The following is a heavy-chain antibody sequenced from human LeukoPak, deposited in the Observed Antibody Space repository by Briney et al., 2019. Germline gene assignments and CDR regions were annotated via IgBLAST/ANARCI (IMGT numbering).Heavy chain of an antibody. D-gene: IGHD5-12*01. Sequence: SETLSLTCTVSGDSISSYYWSWIRQPPGKGLEWIGEINHSGSTNYNPSLKSRVTISVDTSKNQFSLKLSSVTAADTAIYYCARGGSRGYVDWGQGTLVTVSS. V-gene: IGHV4-34*01. CDR3: ARGGSRGYVD. CDR1: GDSISSYY. CDR2: INHSGST. J-gene: IGHJ4*02.